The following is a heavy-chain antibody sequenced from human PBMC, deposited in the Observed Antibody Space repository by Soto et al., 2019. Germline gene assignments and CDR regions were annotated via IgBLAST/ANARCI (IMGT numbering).Heavy chain of an antibody. V-gene: IGHV4-4*02. CDR3: ARVPDY. Sequence: PSETLSLTCAVSGGSISSSFWCSWVRQPPGKGLEWIGEIYHTGSTNDNPSLKSRVTMSVDKSKNQFSLELTSVTAADTAVYYYARVPDYWGQGTLVTVSS. CDR1: GGSISSSFW. D-gene: IGHD2-2*01. J-gene: IGHJ4*02. CDR2: IYHTGST.